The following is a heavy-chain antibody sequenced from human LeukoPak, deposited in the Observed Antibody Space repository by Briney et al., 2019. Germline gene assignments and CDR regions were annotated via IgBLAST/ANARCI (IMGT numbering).Heavy chain of an antibody. CDR1: GFTFSNYW. CDR2: INPDGSTI. J-gene: IGHJ4*02. Sequence: PGGSLRLSCAASGFTFSNYWVHWVRQAPGKGLVWVSRINPDGSTINYADSVKGRFTISRDNAKNSLSLQMSGLRAEDTAVYYCARDWNGSGTAFDHWGQGTLVTVSS. D-gene: IGHD1-1*01. V-gene: IGHV3-74*01. CDR3: ARDWNGSGTAFDH.